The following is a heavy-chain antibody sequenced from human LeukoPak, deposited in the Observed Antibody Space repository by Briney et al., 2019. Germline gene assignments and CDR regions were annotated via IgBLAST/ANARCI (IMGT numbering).Heavy chain of an antibody. CDR3: ARLGRYDNSGYYYAY. V-gene: IGHV5-51*01. Sequence: GESLKISCKGSGYSFTNYWIGWVRQMPGKGLEWIGIIYPGDSDTRYSPSFQGQVTISADKSISTAYLQWSSLKASDTAMYYCARLGRYDNSGYYYAYWGQGIQVTVSS. J-gene: IGHJ4*02. D-gene: IGHD3-22*01. CDR2: IYPGDSDT. CDR1: GYSFTNYW.